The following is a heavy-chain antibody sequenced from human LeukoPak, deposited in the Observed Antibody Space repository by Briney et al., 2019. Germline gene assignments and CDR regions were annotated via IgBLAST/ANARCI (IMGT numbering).Heavy chain of an antibody. V-gene: IGHV3-9*01. J-gene: IGHJ6*03. D-gene: IGHD2/OR15-2a*01. CDR1: GFTFDDYA. CDR2: ISWNSGNI. CDR3: AKDAYGGATFFYYMDV. Sequence: GGSLRLSCAGSGFTFDDYAMHWVRQTPGKGLEWVSGISWNSGNIAYADFVGGRFTISRDNAKNSLSLQMNSLSDEDTAVYYCAKDAYGGATFFYYMDVWGKGTTVTFSS.